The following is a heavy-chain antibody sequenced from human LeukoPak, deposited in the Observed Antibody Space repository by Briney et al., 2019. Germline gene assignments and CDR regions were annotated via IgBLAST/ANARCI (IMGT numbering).Heavy chain of an antibody. CDR3: ATTPYCSGGSCYSGLYN. CDR2: ISWGSNVI. J-gene: IGHJ4*02. V-gene: IGHV3-48*02. CDR1: GFTFSSYS. D-gene: IGHD2-15*01. Sequence: GGSLRLSCTASGFTFSSYSMNWVRQAPGKGLEWLSYISWGSNVIYYADSVKGRFTTSRDDAKNSLFLQMNSLTDEDTAVYYCATTPYCSGGSCYSGLYNWGQGTLVTVSS.